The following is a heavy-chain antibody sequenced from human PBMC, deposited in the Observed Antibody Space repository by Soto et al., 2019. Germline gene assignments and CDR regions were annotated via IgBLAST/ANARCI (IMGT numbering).Heavy chain of an antibody. CDR3: ARGRGHYPWLDP. V-gene: IGHV4-59*01. CDR1: GGSIYFYY. D-gene: IGHD4-17*01. CDR2: VYHGGTT. Sequence: QVQLQESGPGLVKPSETLSLSCTVSGGSIYFYYWTWIRQPPGKGLEWIGYVYHGGTTDYSPSLNLRVTMSIGISKNQFSLRLSSVTAADTAFYDCARGRGHYPWLDPWGQGTLVSVSS. J-gene: IGHJ5*02.